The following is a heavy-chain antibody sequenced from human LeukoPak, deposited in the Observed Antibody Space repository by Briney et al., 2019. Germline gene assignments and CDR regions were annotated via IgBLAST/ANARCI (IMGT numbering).Heavy chain of an antibody. J-gene: IGHJ4*02. CDR1: GFTFSSYG. CDR2: IRYDGSNK. Sequence: PGGSLRLSCAASGFTFSSYGMHWVRQAPGKGLEWVAFIRYDGSNKYYVDSVKGRFTISRDDSKNTLHLQMNSLRAEDTAVYYCAKDPTGPGHLPGYFDYWGQGTLVTVSS. CDR3: AKDPTGPGHLPGYFDY. V-gene: IGHV3-30*02. D-gene: IGHD2-8*02.